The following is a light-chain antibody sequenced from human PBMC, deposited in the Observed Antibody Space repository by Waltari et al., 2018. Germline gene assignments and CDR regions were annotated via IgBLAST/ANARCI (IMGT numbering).Light chain of an antibody. Sequence: DIQMTHSPSSLSASVGARVPNTCQARQDIDNYLNWYQQKPGKAPTLLISDASKLETGVPSRFSASGSGTDFTFTISSLQPEDIATYYCQQYDNLPLTFGGGTRVEI. CDR3: QQYDNLPLT. CDR2: DAS. J-gene: IGKJ4*01. V-gene: IGKV1-33*01. CDR1: QDIDNY.